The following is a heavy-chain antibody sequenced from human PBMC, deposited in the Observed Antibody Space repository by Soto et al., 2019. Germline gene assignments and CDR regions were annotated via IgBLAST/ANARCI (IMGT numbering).Heavy chain of an antibody. CDR1: GGSFSGYY. V-gene: IGHV4-34*01. CDR3: ARTGMAPYYYGMDV. CDR2: INHSGST. J-gene: IGHJ6*02. Sequence: PSETLSLTCAVYGGSFSGYYWSWIRQPPGKGLVWIGEINHSGSTNYNPSLKSRVTISVDTSKNQFSLKLSSVTAADTAVYYCARTGMAPYYYGMDVWGQGTTVTVSS. D-gene: IGHD5-12*01.